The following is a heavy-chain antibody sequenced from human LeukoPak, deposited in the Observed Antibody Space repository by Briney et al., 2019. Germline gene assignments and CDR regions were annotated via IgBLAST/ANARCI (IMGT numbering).Heavy chain of an antibody. Sequence: PGGSLRLSCAASGFTFSSYAMSWVRQAPGKGLERVSPISGSGAGTYYADSVKGRFTISRDNSKNTLYLQMNSLRAEDTAVYYCAKFLACSGGSCYSPKGAFDIWGQGTMVTVSS. CDR3: AKFLACSGGSCYSPKGAFDI. V-gene: IGHV3-23*01. CDR1: GFTFSSYA. D-gene: IGHD2-15*01. J-gene: IGHJ3*02. CDR2: ISGSGAGT.